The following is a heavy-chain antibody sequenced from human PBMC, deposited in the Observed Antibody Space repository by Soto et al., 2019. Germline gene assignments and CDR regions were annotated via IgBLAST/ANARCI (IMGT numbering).Heavy chain of an antibody. Sequence: PGGSLRLSCTTSGFKFSDYAMTWVRQAPGKGLEWVSTISGSGGSRFYADSVRGHFTISRDNSKDTVYLEMNNLRAEDTASYYCAKEATAEWIYYYCTTDVWGQGTTVTVSS. CDR2: ISGSGGSR. CDR1: GFKFSDYA. V-gene: IGHV3-23*01. D-gene: IGHD3-3*01. CDR3: AKEATAEWIYYYCTTDV. J-gene: IGHJ6*02.